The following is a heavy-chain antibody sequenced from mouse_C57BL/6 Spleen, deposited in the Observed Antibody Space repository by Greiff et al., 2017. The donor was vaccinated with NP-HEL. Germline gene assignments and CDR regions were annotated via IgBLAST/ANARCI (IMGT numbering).Heavy chain of an antibody. V-gene: IGHV1-82*01. CDR2: IYPGDGDT. CDR3: ARWFITTVVAEAY. CDR1: GYAFSSSW. D-gene: IGHD1-1*01. J-gene: IGHJ3*01. Sequence: QVQLQQSGPELVKPGASVKISCKASGYAFSSSWMNWVKQRPGKGLEWIGRIYPGDGDTNYNGKFKGKATLTADKSSSTAYMQLSSLTSEDSAVYFCARWFITTVVAEAYWGQGTLVTVSA.